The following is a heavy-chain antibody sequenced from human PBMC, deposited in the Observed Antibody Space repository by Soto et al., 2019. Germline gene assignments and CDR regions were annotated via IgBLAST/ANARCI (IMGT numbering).Heavy chain of an antibody. CDR3: AKATATGGGAFDI. CDR2: ILVDGRT. J-gene: IGHJ3*02. Sequence: PGGSLRLSCAASGFICSSYDMSWVRQAPGKGLEWVSTILVDGRTFYVDSVKGRFTISRDSSQNTVCLQMNSLTAGDTALYYCAKATATGGGAFDICGQGTMVTVS. V-gene: IGHV3-23*01. D-gene: IGHD2-8*02. CDR1: GFICSSYD.